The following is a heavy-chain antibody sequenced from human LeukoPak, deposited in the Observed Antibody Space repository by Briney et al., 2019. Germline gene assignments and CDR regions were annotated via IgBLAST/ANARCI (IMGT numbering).Heavy chain of an antibody. CDR3: ASSPVSPYSSSWSPYYFDY. J-gene: IGHJ4*02. CDR2: INHSGST. V-gene: IGHV4-34*01. Sequence: PSETLSLTCAVYGGSFSGYYWSWIRQPPGKGLEWIGEINHSGSTNYNPSLKSRVTISIDTSKNQFSLKLSSVTAADTAVYYCASSPVSPYSSSWSPYYFDYWGQGTLVTVSS. CDR1: GGSFSGYY. D-gene: IGHD6-13*01.